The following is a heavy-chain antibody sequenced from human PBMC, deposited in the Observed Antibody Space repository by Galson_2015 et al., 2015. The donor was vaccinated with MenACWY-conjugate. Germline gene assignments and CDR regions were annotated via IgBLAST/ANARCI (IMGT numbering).Heavy chain of an antibody. V-gene: IGHV2-5*01. Sequence: PALVKPTQPLTLTCTFSGLSLSSHAELVGWVRQPPGKAPEWLAFVYWNDDKRYSPSLRSRLTITKDTSRNQVVLTMTNMDPADTSIFYCAYRTHVTSVDFWGQGTL. J-gene: IGHJ4*02. CDR1: GLSLSSHAEL. CDR3: AYRTHVTSVDF. CDR2: VYWNDDK. D-gene: IGHD2-21*02.